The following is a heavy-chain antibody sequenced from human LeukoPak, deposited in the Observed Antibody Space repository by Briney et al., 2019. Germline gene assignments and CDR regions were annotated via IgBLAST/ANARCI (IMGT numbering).Heavy chain of an antibody. Sequence: PSETLSLTCAVSGGTFSGYYWGWIRQPPGKGLEWIGSIYYSGSTYYNPSLKSRVTISVDTSKNQFSLKLSSVTAADTAVYYCARDRPRHYYGSGSYYHYYYMDVWGKGTTVTISS. CDR1: GGTFSGYY. CDR2: IYYSGST. D-gene: IGHD3-10*01. V-gene: IGHV4-39*07. CDR3: ARDRPRHYYGSGSYYHYYYMDV. J-gene: IGHJ6*03.